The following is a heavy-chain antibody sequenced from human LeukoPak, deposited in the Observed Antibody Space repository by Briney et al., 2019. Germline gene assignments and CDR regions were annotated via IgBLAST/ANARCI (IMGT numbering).Heavy chain of an antibody. J-gene: IGHJ4*02. CDR2: MNPNSGNT. Sequence: ASVKVSCKASGYTFTSYGISWVRQAPGQGLEWMGWMNPNSGNTGYAQKFQGRVTMTRNTSISTAYMELSSLRSEDPAVYYCARGPPRNIWYSSSWWDEGQHDYWGQGTLVTVSS. CDR1: GYTFTSYG. V-gene: IGHV1-8*02. D-gene: IGHD6-13*01. CDR3: ARGPPRNIWYSSSWWDEGQHDY.